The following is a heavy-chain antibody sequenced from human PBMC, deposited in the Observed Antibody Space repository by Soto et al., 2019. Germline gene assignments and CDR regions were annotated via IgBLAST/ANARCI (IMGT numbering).Heavy chain of an antibody. CDR3: ARVDCSSTSCYRGDYYYYGMDV. CDR2: ISYDGSNK. J-gene: IGHJ6*02. CDR1: GFTFSSYA. D-gene: IGHD2-2*01. Sequence: QVQLVESGGGVVQPGRSLRLSCAASGFTFSSYAMHWVRQAPGKGLEWVAVISYDGSNKYYADSVKGRFTNSSDNSKNTLYLQMNRLRAEDTAVYYCARVDCSSTSCYRGDYYYYGMDVWGHETTVTVSS. V-gene: IGHV3-30-3*01.